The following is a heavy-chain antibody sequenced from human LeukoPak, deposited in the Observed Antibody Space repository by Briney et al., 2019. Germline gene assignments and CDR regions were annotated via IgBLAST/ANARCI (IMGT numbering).Heavy chain of an antibody. CDR3: ARNSGFGELRR. J-gene: IGHJ4*02. CDR1: GYTFTNYG. CDR2: INPNSGGT. D-gene: IGHD3-10*01. Sequence: ASVKVSCKGSGYTFTNYGINWVRQAPGQGLEWMGWINPNSGGTNYAQKFQGRVTMTRDTSISTAYMELSRLRYDDTAVYYCARNSGFGELRRWGQGTLVTVSS. V-gene: IGHV1-2*02.